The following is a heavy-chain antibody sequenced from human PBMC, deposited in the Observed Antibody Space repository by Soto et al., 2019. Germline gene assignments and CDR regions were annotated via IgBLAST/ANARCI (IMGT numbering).Heavy chain of an antibody. Sequence: SATLSLTCTVPGCSIISGGYYWSWISRPPGQGLEWIGYIYYSGSTYYNPSLKSRVTISVDTSKNQFSLKLSSVTAAYTAVYYCASKRAYGSIPLDDWGQGTLVTVYS. V-gene: IGHV4-30-4*08. CDR2: IYYSGST. CDR1: GCSIISGGYY. J-gene: IGHJ4*02. D-gene: IGHD3-10*01. CDR3: ASKRAYGSIPLDD.